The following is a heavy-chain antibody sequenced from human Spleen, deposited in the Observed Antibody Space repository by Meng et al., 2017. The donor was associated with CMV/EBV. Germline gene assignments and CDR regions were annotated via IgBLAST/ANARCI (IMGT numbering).Heavy chain of an antibody. CDR1: GYTFSGYY. CDR3: ARTVYFDWSYYFDY. D-gene: IGHD3-9*01. V-gene: IGHV1-2*02. J-gene: IGHJ4*02. CDR2: ISPKSGGT. Sequence: ASVKVSCKASGYTFSGYYMHWVRQAPGQGLEWMGWISPKSGGTKYAQRFQGRITLTRDTSISTAYMELSSLRSEDTAVYYCARTVYFDWSYYFDYWGQGTLVTVSS.